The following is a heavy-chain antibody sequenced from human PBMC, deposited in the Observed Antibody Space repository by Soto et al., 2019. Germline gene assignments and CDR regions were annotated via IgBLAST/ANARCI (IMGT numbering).Heavy chain of an antibody. Sequence: QLQLQESGPGLVKPSETLSLTCTVSGGSISSRSYYWGWIRQPPGKGLEWIGSIYYSGNAYYNPSLKSRVAVSVDTSKNQFSLKVTSVTATDTAVYYCARDRPRGITMIVVVPLDAFDIWGQGTMVTVSS. V-gene: IGHV4-39*02. CDR3: ARDRPRGITMIVVVPLDAFDI. CDR2: IYYSGNA. CDR1: GGSISSRSYY. J-gene: IGHJ3*02. D-gene: IGHD3-22*01.